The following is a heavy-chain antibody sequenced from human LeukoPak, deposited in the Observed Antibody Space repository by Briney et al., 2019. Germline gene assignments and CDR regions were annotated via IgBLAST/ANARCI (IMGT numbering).Heavy chain of an antibody. V-gene: IGHV1-69*13. Sequence: ASVKVSCKASGGTFSSYAISWVRQAPGQGLEWMGGIIPIFGTANYAQKFQGRVAITADESTSTAYMELSSLRSEDTAVYYCARGELDLVLCYWGQGTLVTVSS. CDR2: IIPIFGTA. D-gene: IGHD2/OR15-2a*01. CDR1: GGTFSSYA. CDR3: ARGELDLVLCY. J-gene: IGHJ4*02.